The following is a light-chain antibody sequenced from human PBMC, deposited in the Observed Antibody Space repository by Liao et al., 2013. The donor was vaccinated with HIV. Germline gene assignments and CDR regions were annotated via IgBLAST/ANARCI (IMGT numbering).Light chain of an antibody. CDR2: RNY. J-gene: IGLJ1*01. CDR3: QVWDSTSEQAV. CDR1: NIGSSS. Sequence: SYVLTQPPSVSVAPGKTASITCGGSNIGSSSVHWYQQKPGQSPVLVIYRNYMRPSGIPERFSGSTSGNTATLTISGTQAMDEADYYCQVWDSTSEQAVFGTGTKVTVL. V-gene: IGLV3-21*01.